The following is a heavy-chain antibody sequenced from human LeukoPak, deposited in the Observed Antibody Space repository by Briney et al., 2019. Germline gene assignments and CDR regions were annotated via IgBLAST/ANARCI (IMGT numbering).Heavy chain of an antibody. CDR2: IYHNGST. J-gene: IGHJ3*02. CDR1: GYSISSGYY. Sequence: SETLSLTCAVSGYSISSGYYWGWIRQPPGKGLEWIGSIYHNGSTYYNPSLKSRVTISVDTSKNQFSLKLSSVTAADTAVYYCARGGGDDAFDIWGQGTMVTVSS. V-gene: IGHV4-38-2*01. CDR3: ARGGGDDAFDI. D-gene: IGHD3-16*01.